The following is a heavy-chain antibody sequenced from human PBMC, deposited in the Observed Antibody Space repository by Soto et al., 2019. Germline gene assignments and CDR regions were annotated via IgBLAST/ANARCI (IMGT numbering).Heavy chain of an antibody. D-gene: IGHD3-3*01. CDR1: GFTFSNAW. Sequence: GGSLRLSCAASGFTFSNAWMNLVRQAPGKGLEWVGSIKSKTDGEITDYAAHVKGKHTNSRDDSKNTLYLQMARMKTKDTAIKYFSLLLYYDFWSVYYNQHPFYIWGQGTMVTVSS. CDR3: SLLLYYDFWSVYYNQHPFYI. CDR2: IKSKTDGEIT. V-gene: IGHV3-15*07. J-gene: IGHJ3*02.